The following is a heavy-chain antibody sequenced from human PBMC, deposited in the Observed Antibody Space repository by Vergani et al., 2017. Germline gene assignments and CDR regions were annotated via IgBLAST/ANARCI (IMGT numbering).Heavy chain of an antibody. CDR2: INTNTGNP. V-gene: IGHV7-4-1*02. Sequence: QVQLVQSGSELKKPGASVMVSCKASGYTFTNYAMNWVRQAPGQGLEWMGWINTNTGNPTYAQGFTGRFVFSLDTSVTTAYLQISSLKAEDTAVYYCARDTALIVATIGFDYWGQGTLVTVSS. D-gene: IGHD5-12*01. CDR1: GYTFTNYA. CDR3: ARDTALIVATIGFDY. J-gene: IGHJ4*02.